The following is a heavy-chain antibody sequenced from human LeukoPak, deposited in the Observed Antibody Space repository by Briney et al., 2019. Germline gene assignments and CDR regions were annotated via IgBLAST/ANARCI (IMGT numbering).Heavy chain of an antibody. V-gene: IGHV3-53*01. Sequence: QPGGSLRLSCAASGFTVSSNYMSWVRQAPGKGLEWVSVIYSGGSTYYADSVKGRFTISRDNSKNTLYLQMNSLRAEDTAVYYCARVSTVDYDILTGYYRAFDYWGQGTLVTVSS. CDR1: GFTVSSNY. CDR3: ARVSTVDYDILTGYYRAFDY. J-gene: IGHJ4*02. D-gene: IGHD3-9*01. CDR2: IYSGGST.